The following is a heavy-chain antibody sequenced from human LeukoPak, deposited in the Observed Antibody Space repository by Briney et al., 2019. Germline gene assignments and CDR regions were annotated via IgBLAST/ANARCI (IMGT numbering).Heavy chain of an antibody. CDR1: GFTFSSYS. D-gene: IGHD6-19*01. CDR2: ISSSSSYI. J-gene: IGHJ4*02. CDR3: ARTDSAVAEYYFDY. Sequence: GGSLRLSCAASGFTFSSYSMNWVRQAPGKGLEWVSSISSSSSYIYYADSVKGRFTVSRDNAKNSLYLQMNSLRAEDTAVYYCARTDSAVAEYYFDYWGQGTLVTVSS. V-gene: IGHV3-21*01.